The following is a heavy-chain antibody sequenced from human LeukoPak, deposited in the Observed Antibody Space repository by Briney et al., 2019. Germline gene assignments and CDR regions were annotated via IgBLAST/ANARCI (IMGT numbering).Heavy chain of an antibody. CDR3: ARRDYGDYFDY. V-gene: IGHV4-31*03. Sequence: SQTLSLTCTVSGGSISSGGYYWSWIRQHPGKGLEWIGYIYYSGSTYYTPSLKSRVTISVDTSKNQFSLKLSSVTAADTAVYYCARRDYGDYFDYWGQGTLVTVSS. D-gene: IGHD4-17*01. J-gene: IGHJ4*02. CDR1: GGSISSGGYY. CDR2: IYYSGST.